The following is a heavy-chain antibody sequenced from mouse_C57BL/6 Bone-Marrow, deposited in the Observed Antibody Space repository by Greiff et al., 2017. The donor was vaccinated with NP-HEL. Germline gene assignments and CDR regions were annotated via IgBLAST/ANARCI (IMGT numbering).Heavy chain of an antibody. Sequence: QVQLQQSGAELVRPGTSVKVSCKASGYAFTNYLIEWVKQRPGQGLEWIGVINPGSGGTNYNEKFKGKATLTADKSSSTAYMQLSSLTSEDSAVYFWARFRQLRPHYYAMDYWGQGTSVTVSS. J-gene: IGHJ4*01. CDR3: ARFRQLRPHYYAMDY. V-gene: IGHV1-54*01. D-gene: IGHD3-2*02. CDR1: GYAFTNYL. CDR2: INPGSGGT.